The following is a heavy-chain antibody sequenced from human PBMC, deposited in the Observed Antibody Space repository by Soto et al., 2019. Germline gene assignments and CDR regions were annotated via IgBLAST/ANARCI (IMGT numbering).Heavy chain of an antibody. CDR2: IYYSGST. V-gene: IGHV4-30-4*01. CDR3: ARGTPTDDYQHYYFDY. Sequence: QVQLQESGPGLVKPSQTLSLTCTVSGGSISSGDYYWSWIRQPPGKGLEWIGYIYYSGSTYYNPSLKSRVTISVDTSKNQFSLKLSSVTAADTAVYYCARGTPTDDYQHYYFDYWGQGTLVTVSS. CDR1: GGSISSGDYY. D-gene: IGHD2-2*01. J-gene: IGHJ4*02.